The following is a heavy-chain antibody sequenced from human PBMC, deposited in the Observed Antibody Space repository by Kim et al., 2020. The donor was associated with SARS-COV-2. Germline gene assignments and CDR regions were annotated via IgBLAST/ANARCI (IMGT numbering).Heavy chain of an antibody. V-gene: IGHV3-23*01. D-gene: IGHD3-10*01. Sequence: GGSLRLSCAASGFTFSSYAMSWVRQPPGKGLEWVSAISGSGGSTYYADSVKGRFTISRDNSKNTLYLQMNSLRAEDTAVYYCANGPPRWYGSGSYYSSPRWFDPWGQGTLVTVSS. CDR1: GFTFSSYA. CDR2: ISGSGGST. CDR3: ANGPPRWYGSGSYYSSPRWFDP. J-gene: IGHJ5*02.